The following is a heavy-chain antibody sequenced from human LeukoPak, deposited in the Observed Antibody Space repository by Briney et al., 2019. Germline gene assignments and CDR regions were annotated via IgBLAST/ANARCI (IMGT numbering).Heavy chain of an antibody. D-gene: IGHD3-10*01. CDR1: GGTFSSYA. V-gene: IGHV1-69*04. CDR3: ARDGASSGPGWFDP. CDR2: IIPVLGLT. Sequence: ASVKVSCKTSGGTFSSYATSWVRQAPGQGLEWVGRIIPVLGLTNYAQKVQGRVTITADKSTSTAYMELNNLRSEDTAVYYCARDGASSGPGWFDPWGQGTLVTVSS. J-gene: IGHJ5*02.